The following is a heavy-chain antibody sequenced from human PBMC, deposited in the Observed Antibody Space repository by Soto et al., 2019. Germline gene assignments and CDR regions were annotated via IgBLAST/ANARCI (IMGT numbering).Heavy chain of an antibody. Sequence: SETLSLTCAVSGGSISSGGYSWSWIRQPPGKGLEWIGYIYHGGSTYYNPSLKSRVTISVDRSKNQFSLKLSSVTAADTAVYYCARVRSGKSPTVTFFDYWGQGTLVTVSS. J-gene: IGHJ4*02. D-gene: IGHD4-17*01. CDR2: IYHGGST. CDR1: GGSISSGGYS. V-gene: IGHV4-30-2*01. CDR3: ARVRSGKSPTVTFFDY.